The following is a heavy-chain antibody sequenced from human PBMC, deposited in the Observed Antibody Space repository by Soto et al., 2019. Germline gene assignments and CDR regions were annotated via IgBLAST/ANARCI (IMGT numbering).Heavy chain of an antibody. CDR3: ARPHSSGWYAFDY. CDR1: RFTFSDYY. Sequence: GGSLRLSCAASRFTFSDYYMSWIRQAPGKGLEWISYISSRDSTIYYADSVKGRFTISRDNARNSLYLQMNSLRAEDTAVYFCARPHSSGWYAFDYWGQGTLVTVSS. J-gene: IGHJ4*02. V-gene: IGHV3-11*01. CDR2: ISSRDSTI. D-gene: IGHD6-19*01.